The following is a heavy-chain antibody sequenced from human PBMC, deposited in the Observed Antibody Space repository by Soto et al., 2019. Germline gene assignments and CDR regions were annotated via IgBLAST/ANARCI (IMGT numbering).Heavy chain of an antibody. V-gene: IGHV3-7*03. CDR3: ARDFKY. CDR2: IKQDGSEK. Sequence: GGSLRLSCAASGFTFSNYGMSWVRQAPGKGLEWVANIKQDGSEKYYVDSVKGRFTISRDNAKNSLYLQMNSLRAEDTAVYYCARDFKYWGQGTLVTVSS. J-gene: IGHJ4*02. CDR1: GFTFSNYG.